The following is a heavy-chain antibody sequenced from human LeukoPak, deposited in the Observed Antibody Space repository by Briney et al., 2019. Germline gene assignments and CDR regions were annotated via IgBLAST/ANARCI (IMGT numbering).Heavy chain of an antibody. J-gene: IGHJ1*01. D-gene: IGHD1-14*01. Sequence: GGSLRLSCAASGFTFSSYAMNWVRQAPGKGLEWVSVIYSGGSTYYADSVKGRFTISRDNSKNTLYLQMNSLRADDTAVYYCCATKPDSDFWGQGTMVTVSS. V-gene: IGHV3-23*03. CDR1: GFTFSSYA. CDR3: CATKPDSDF. CDR2: IYSGGST.